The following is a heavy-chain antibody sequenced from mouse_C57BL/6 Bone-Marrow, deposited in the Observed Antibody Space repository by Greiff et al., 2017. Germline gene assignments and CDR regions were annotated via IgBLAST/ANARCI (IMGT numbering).Heavy chain of an antibody. CDR3: TRVYYYGSSYYFDY. V-gene: IGHV5-9-1*02. D-gene: IGHD1-1*01. CDR2: ISSGGDYI. CDR1: GFTFSSYA. Sequence: EVKLVESGEGLVKPGGSLKLSCAASGFTFSSYAMSWVRQTPEKRLEWVAYISSGGDYIYCADTVKGRFTISRDNARNTLYLQMSSLKSEDTAMYYCTRVYYYGSSYYFDYWGQGTTLTVSS. J-gene: IGHJ2*01.